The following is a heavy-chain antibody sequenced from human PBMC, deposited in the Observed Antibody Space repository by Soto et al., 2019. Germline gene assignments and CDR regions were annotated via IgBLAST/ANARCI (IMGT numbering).Heavy chain of an antibody. Sequence: QVHLVQSGAEVKKPGASVKVSCKASGYTFTSYGITWVRQAPGQGLEWMGWISAHYGNTDYAQKLQGRVIVTRDTSTSRAYMELRSLISDDTAVYYCARGRYGDYWGQGALVTVSS. CDR3: ARGRYGDY. D-gene: IGHD1-1*01. J-gene: IGHJ4*02. V-gene: IGHV1-18*01. CDR2: ISAHYGNT. CDR1: GYTFTSYG.